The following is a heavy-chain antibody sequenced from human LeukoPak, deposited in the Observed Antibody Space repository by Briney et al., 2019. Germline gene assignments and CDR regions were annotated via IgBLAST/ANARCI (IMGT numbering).Heavy chain of an antibody. CDR3: AKDHNLGGYVLFDN. D-gene: IGHD3-22*01. CDR2: ISGRGDTT. CDR1: GFTFNNYA. V-gene: IGHV3-23*01. J-gene: IGHJ4*02. Sequence: GGSLRLSCAGSGFTFNNYAMSWVRQTPGKGLEWVSAISGRGDTTFYADAVKGRFTISRDNSQNTLYLQMNSLRAEDTAVYYCAKDHNLGGYVLFDNWGQGTLVTVSS.